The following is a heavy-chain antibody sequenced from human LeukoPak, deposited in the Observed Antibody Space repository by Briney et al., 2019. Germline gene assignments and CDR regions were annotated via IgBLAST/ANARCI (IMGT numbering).Heavy chain of an antibody. D-gene: IGHD4-17*01. CDR1: GYTFTSYA. J-gene: IGHJ4*02. CDR2: INAGNGNT. CDR3: ARGDDDGDSWFDY. V-gene: IGHV1-3*01. Sequence: ASVKVSCKASGYTFTSYAMHWVRQAPGQRLEWMEWINAGNGNTKYSQKFQGRVTITRDTSVSTVNMELSSLRSEDTAVYYCARGDDDGDSWFDYWGQGTLVTVSS.